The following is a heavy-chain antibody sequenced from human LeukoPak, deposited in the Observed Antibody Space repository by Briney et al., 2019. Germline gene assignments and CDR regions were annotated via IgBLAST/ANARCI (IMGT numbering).Heavy chain of an antibody. CDR1: GFTFSNSW. CDR3: ATESWWTSVY. D-gene: IGHD2-15*01. J-gene: IGHJ4*02. V-gene: IGHV3-7*05. CDR2: INQDGSDK. Sequence: GGSLRLSCAASGFTFSNSWMTWVRQAPGKGLEWVANINQDGSDKHYVESLKGRFTISRDNAKNSLLLQMNSLRVEDTAMYYCATESWWTSVYWGQGTMVAVSS.